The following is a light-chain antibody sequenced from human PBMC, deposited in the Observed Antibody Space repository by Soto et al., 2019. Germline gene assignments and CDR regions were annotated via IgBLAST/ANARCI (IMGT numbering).Light chain of an antibody. Sequence: QSVLTQPPSAPGTPGQRVTISCSGSSSNIGSNYVYWYQQLPGTAPKLLIYRNNQRPSGVPDRFSGSKSGTSASLAISGLRSEDEADYYCAAWDDSLSGQEVFGGGTKVTVL. CDR1: SSNIGSNY. V-gene: IGLV1-47*01. J-gene: IGLJ2*01. CDR3: AAWDDSLSGQEV. CDR2: RNN.